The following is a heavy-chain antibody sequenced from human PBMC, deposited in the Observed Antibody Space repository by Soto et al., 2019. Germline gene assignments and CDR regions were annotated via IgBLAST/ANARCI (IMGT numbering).Heavy chain of an antibody. CDR3: ARHGERTIRSLNWFDP. J-gene: IGHJ5*02. CDR2: IHYNGNT. Sequence: ASETLSLTCTVSGDSISASSWSWVRQPPGKGLEWIGNIHYNGNTKYNPSLKSRVTMSVDTSKNQFSLKLSSVTAADTAMYYCARHGERTIRSLNWFDPWGQGTLVTVSS. CDR1: GDSISASS. D-gene: IGHD4-17*01. V-gene: IGHV4-59*08.